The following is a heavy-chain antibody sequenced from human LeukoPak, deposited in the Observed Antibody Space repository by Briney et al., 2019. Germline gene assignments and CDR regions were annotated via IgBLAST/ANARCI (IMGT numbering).Heavy chain of an antibody. D-gene: IGHD3-9*01. V-gene: IGHV4-59*11. Sequence: SETLSLTCTVSGGSISSHYWSWIRQPPGKGLEWIGYIYYSGSTNYNPSLKSRVTISVDTSKNQFSLKLSSVTAADTAVYYCARLLTGLYYFDYWGQGTPVTVSS. J-gene: IGHJ4*02. CDR3: ARLLTGLYYFDY. CDR2: IYYSGST. CDR1: GGSISSHY.